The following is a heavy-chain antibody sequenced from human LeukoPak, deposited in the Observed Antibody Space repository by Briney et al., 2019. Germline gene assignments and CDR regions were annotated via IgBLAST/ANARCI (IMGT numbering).Heavy chain of an antibody. Sequence: GGSLRLSCAASGFTFSSYGMNWVGQAPGKGLEWVSYISSSGSTIYYADSVKGRFTISRDNAKNSLYLQMNSLRAEDTAVYYCARTRGPLLPEHWGQGTLVTVSS. CDR3: ARTRGPLLPEH. CDR2: ISSSGSTI. V-gene: IGHV3-48*03. D-gene: IGHD3-22*01. J-gene: IGHJ1*01. CDR1: GFTFSSYG.